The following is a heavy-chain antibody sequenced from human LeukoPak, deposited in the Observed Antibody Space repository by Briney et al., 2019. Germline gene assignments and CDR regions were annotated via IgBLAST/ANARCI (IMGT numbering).Heavy chain of an antibody. CDR1: GFTFSSYG. J-gene: IGHJ4*02. D-gene: IGHD4-23*01. V-gene: IGHV3-33*01. CDR2: IWYDGSNK. CDR3: TRDTTTVVTHD. Sequence: GGSLRLSCAASGFTFSSYGMHRVRQAPGKGLEWVAIIWYDGSNKYYADSVKGRFTISRDNSKNTLFLQMNSLRDEDTAVYYCTRDTTTVVTHDWGQGTLVTVSS.